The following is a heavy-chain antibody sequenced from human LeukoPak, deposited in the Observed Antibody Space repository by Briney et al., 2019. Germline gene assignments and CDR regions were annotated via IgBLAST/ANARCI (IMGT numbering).Heavy chain of an antibody. V-gene: IGHV3-48*02. D-gene: IGHD3-10*01. CDR1: GFTFSSNS. J-gene: IGHJ4*02. CDR2: ISSSSSTI. CDR3: ARQAWFGELLFDY. Sequence: PGGSLRLSCAASGFTFSSNSMNWVRQAPGKGLEWVSYISSSSSTIYYADSVKGRFTISRDNAKNSLYLQMNSLRDEDTAVYYCARQAWFGELLFDYWGQGTLVTVSS.